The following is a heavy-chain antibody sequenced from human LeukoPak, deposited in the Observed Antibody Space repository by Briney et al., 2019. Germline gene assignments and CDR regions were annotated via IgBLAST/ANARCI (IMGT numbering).Heavy chain of an antibody. Sequence: PSETLSLTCTVSGGSISSYYWSWIRQPPGKGLEWIGEINHSGSTNYNPSLKSRVTISVDTSKNQFSLKLSSVTAADTAVYYCARARPVKTRIVLVVYASFDYWGQGTLVTVSS. CDR1: GGSISSYY. V-gene: IGHV4-34*01. J-gene: IGHJ4*02. CDR3: ARARPVKTRIVLVVYASFDY. D-gene: IGHD2-8*02. CDR2: INHSGST.